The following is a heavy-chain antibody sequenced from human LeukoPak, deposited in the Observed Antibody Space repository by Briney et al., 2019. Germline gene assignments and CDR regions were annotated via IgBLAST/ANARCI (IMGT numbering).Heavy chain of an antibody. D-gene: IGHD5-12*01. CDR2: IRYDGSNK. CDR3: ARDLGGYDRSGYFDL. V-gene: IGHV3-33*01. Sequence: GGSLRLSCAASGFTFSRFGMHWVRQAPGKGLEWVAVIRYDGSNKYYADSVKGRFSVSRDNSKNTLYLQMNSLRAEDTAVYYCARDLGGYDRSGYFDLWGRGTQVTVSS. CDR1: GFTFSRFG. J-gene: IGHJ2*01.